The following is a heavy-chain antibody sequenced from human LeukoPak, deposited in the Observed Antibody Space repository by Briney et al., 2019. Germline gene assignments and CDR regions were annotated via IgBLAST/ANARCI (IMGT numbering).Heavy chain of an antibody. V-gene: IGHV1-18*04. CDR3: ARHSGSGWQALGY. Sequence: ASVKVSCKASGYTFSNYGISWVRQAPGLGLEWMGWTSYNGNTNYAQKFQDRVTMTTDTSTTTAYMELRSMESDDTAVYYCARHSGSGWQALGYWGQGTLVTVSS. CDR2: TSYNGNT. J-gene: IGHJ4*02. CDR1: GYTFSNYG. D-gene: IGHD6-19*01.